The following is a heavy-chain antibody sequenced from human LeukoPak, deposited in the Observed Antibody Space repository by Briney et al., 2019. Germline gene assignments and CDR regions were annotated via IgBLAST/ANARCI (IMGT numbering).Heavy chain of an antibody. CDR3: ARARIPYYYYDSSGYYDY. CDR1: GGSISSGSYY. Sequence: SETLSLTCTVSGGSISSGSYYWSWIRQPAGKGLEWIGRIYTSGSTNYNPSLKSRVTISVDTSKNQFSLKLSSVTAADTAVYYCARARIPYYYYDSSGYYDYWRQGTLVTVSS. CDR2: IYTSGST. V-gene: IGHV4-61*02. J-gene: IGHJ4*02. D-gene: IGHD3-22*01.